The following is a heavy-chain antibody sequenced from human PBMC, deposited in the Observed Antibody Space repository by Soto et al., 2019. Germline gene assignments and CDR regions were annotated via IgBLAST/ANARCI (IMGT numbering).Heavy chain of an antibody. CDR1: GFTFSDYY. V-gene: IGHV3-11*01. J-gene: IGHJ4*02. CDR2: ISSSGSTI. CDR3: ARDPREDDCDY. Sequence: QVQLVESGGGLVKPGGSLRLSCAASGFTFSDYYMSWIRQDPGKGLEWVSYISSSGSTIYYADSVKGQFTISRDKAKNLLHLQIKSLRAEATPLYYGARDPREDDCDYGFQGTLVTVSS.